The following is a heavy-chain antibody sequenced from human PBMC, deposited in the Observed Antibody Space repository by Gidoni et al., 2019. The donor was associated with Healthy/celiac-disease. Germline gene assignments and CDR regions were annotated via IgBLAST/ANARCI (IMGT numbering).Heavy chain of an antibody. Sequence: AASGFTFSSYSMNWVRQAPGKGLEWVSSISSSSSYIYYADSVKGRFTISRDNAKNSLYLQMNSLRAEDTAVYYCASLSAFDYWGQGTLVTVSS. J-gene: IGHJ4*02. D-gene: IGHD3-3*01. V-gene: IGHV3-21*01. CDR3: ASLSAFDY. CDR1: GFTFSSYS. CDR2: ISSSSSYI.